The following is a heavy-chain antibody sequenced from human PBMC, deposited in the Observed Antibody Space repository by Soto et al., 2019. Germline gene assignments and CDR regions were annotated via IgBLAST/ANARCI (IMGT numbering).Heavy chain of an antibody. Sequence: SETLSLTCTVSGGSISSYYWSWIRQHPGKGLEWIGYIYYSGSTYYNPSLKSRVTISVDTSKNQFSLKLSSVTAADTAVYYCARDLRPAQPHSYYYYGMDVWGQGTTVTVSS. D-gene: IGHD2-2*01. J-gene: IGHJ6*02. V-gene: IGHV4-59*06. CDR2: IYYSGST. CDR1: GGSISSYY. CDR3: ARDLRPAQPHSYYYYGMDV.